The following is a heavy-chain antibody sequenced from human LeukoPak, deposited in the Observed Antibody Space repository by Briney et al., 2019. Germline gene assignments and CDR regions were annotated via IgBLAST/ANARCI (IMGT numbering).Heavy chain of an antibody. Sequence: SETLSLTCTVSGASISNYYWTWIRQSAGKGLEWIGRISASGSTRYNPSLKSRLTISVDTSKNQFSLKLTSVTAADTAVYFCATGMAAAYDYNWFESWGQGTLVIVSS. J-gene: IGHJ5*01. V-gene: IGHV4-4*07. CDR2: ISASGST. CDR1: GASISNYY. D-gene: IGHD6-13*01. CDR3: ATGMAAAYDYNWFES.